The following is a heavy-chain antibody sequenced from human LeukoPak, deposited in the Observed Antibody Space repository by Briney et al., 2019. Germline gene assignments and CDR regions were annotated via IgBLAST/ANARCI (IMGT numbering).Heavy chain of an antibody. Sequence: SETLSLTCAVYGGSFSSYYWSWIRQPPGKGLEWIGYIYYSGSTNYNPSLKSRVTISVDTSKNQFSLKLSSVTAADTAVYYCARNIGITGSYRYTAFDYWGQGTLVTVSS. CDR1: GGSFSSYY. V-gene: IGHV4-59*08. CDR2: IYYSGST. D-gene: IGHD3-16*02. CDR3: ARNIGITGSYRYTAFDY. J-gene: IGHJ4*02.